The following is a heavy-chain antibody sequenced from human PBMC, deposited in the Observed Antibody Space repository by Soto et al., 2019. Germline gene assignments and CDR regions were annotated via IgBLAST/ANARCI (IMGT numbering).Heavy chain of an antibody. CDR3: AKDHSGWYADY. CDR2: ISYDGSNK. J-gene: IGHJ4*02. V-gene: IGHV3-30*18. D-gene: IGHD6-19*01. Sequence: GGSLRLSCAASGFTFSSYGMHWVRQAPGKGLEWVAVISYDGSNKYYADSVKGRFTISRDNSKNTLYLQMNSLRAEDTAVYYCAKDHSGWYADYWGQGTLVTVSS. CDR1: GFTFSSYG.